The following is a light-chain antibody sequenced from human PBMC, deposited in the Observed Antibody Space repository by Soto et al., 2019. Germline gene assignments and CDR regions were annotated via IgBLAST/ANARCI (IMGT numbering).Light chain of an antibody. CDR1: QSISSW. CDR3: QQYNSYLFT. V-gene: IGKV1-5*01. CDR2: DAS. Sequence: DIQMTQSPSTLSASVGDRVTITCRASQSISSWLAWYQQKPGKAPKLLIYDASSLESGVPSRFSGSGSGTEFTLTIRSLQPDDFATYYCQQYNSYLFTFGPGTKVDI. J-gene: IGKJ3*01.